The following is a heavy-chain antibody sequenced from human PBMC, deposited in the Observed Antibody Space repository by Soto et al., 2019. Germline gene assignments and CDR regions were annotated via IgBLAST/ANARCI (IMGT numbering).Heavy chain of an antibody. CDR2: ISYDGSNK. CDR3: AKFEGSTSCYYYYYCGMDV. CDR1: GFTFSSYG. J-gene: IGHJ6*02. V-gene: IGHV3-30*18. Sequence: HPGGSLRLSCAASGFTFSSYGMHWVRQAPGKGLEWVAVISYDGSNKYYADSVKGRFTISRDNSKSTLYLQMNSLRAEDTAVYYCAKFEGSTSCYYYYYCGMDVWGQGTTVTVSS. D-gene: IGHD2-2*01.